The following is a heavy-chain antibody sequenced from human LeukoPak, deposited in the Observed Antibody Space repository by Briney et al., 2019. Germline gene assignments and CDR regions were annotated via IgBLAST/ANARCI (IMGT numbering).Heavy chain of an antibody. Sequence: GGSLRLSCAASGFTFSSYTMSWVRQAPGKGLEWVSGISGGGGGTYYADSVKGRFTISRDTSKDTLYLQMNSLRVEDTAVCYCAKGRAAVADTEGDYWGQGTLVTVSS. V-gene: IGHV3-23*01. D-gene: IGHD6-19*01. J-gene: IGHJ4*02. CDR1: GFTFSSYT. CDR2: ISGGGGGT. CDR3: AKGRAAVADTEGDY.